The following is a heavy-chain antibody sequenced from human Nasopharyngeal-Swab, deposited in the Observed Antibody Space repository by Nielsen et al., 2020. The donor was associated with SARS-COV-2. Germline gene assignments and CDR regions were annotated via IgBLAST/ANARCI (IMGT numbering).Heavy chain of an antibody. D-gene: IGHD2/OR15-2a*01. J-gene: IGHJ4*02. CDR2: ISGSGGST. CDR1: GFTFSSYA. Sequence: GESLKISCAASGFTFSSYAMSWVRQAPGKGLERVSAISGSGGSTYYADSVKGRFIISRDNSKNTLYLQMNSLRAEDTAVYYCAKDFSLSAFMVADMGFDYWGQGTLVTVSS. V-gene: IGHV3-23*01. CDR3: AKDFSLSAFMVADMGFDY.